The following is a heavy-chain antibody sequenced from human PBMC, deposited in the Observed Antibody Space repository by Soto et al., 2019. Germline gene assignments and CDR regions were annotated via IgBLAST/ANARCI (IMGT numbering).Heavy chain of an antibody. Sequence: PGGSLRLSCAASRFTFSDYYMTWIRQAPGKGLEWVSYISSNGEYRGYADSVKGRFTISRDNAKNALYLQMNSLRAEDTAVYYCAKEILWFGELLGPFDIWGQGTMVTVSS. CDR2: ISSNGEYR. D-gene: IGHD3-10*01. V-gene: IGHV3-11*05. CDR1: RFTFSDYY. CDR3: AKEILWFGELLGPFDI. J-gene: IGHJ3*02.